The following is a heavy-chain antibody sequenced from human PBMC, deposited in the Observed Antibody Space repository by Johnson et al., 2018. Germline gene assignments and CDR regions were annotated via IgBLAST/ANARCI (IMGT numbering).Heavy chain of an antibody. CDR3: AGGHPYEAFGI. Sequence: QVQLQESGPGLVKPSETLSLTCTVSGGSINSYYWSWIRQPPGKGLEWIGYIYYRGGSNYNPSLKSRVTISVVTSNNQFSLRLSSVTAADTALYSCAGGHPYEAFGIWGQGTMVPVSS. V-gene: IGHV4-59*01. CDR2: IYYRGGS. CDR1: GGSINSYY. J-gene: IGHJ3*02. D-gene: IGHD6-25*01.